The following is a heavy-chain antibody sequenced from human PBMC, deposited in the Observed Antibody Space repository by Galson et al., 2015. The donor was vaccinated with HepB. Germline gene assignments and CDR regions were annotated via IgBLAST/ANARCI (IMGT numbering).Heavy chain of an antibody. CDR3: ARDFMAGYSSGWYNWFDP. J-gene: IGHJ5*02. D-gene: IGHD6-19*01. V-gene: IGHV7-4-1*02. Sequence: SVKVSCKASGYTFTSYAMNWVRQAPGQGLEWMGWINTNTGNPTYAQGFTGRFVFSLDTSVSTAYLQISSLKAEDTAVYYCARDFMAGYSSGWYNWFDPWGQGTLVTVSS. CDR2: INTNTGNP. CDR1: GYTFTSYA.